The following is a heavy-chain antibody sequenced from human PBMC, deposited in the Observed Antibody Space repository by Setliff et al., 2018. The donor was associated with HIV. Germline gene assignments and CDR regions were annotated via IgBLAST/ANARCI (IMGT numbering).Heavy chain of an antibody. J-gene: IGHJ6*03. Sequence: GASVKVSCKASGSTFNVYYMHWVRQAPGQGLEWMGWIDPNSGGTTYAQKFQGRVTMTRDTSISTVYLELSRLRSDDTAVYYCGRDRTQQNWGSRGYYYMDVWGKGSTVTVSS. CDR1: GSTFNVYY. CDR2: IDPNSGGT. D-gene: IGHD7-27*01. CDR3: GRDRTQQNWGSRGYYYMDV. V-gene: IGHV1-2*02.